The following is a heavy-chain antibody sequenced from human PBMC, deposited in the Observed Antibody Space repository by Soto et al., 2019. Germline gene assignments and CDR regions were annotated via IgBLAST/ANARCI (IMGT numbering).Heavy chain of an antibody. D-gene: IGHD3-9*01. CDR1: GFTFSSYA. Sequence: EVQLLESGGGLVQPGGSLRLSCAASGFTFSSYAMRWVRQAAGKGLEWVSAISGSGGSTYYADSVKGRFTISRDNSKNTLYLTMNCLRSEDTAVYYCARTLKQRYVDWLREPFAYWGQGTLVTVSS. CDR3: ARTLKQRYVDWLREPFAY. V-gene: IGHV3-23*01. J-gene: IGHJ4*02. CDR2: ISGSGGST.